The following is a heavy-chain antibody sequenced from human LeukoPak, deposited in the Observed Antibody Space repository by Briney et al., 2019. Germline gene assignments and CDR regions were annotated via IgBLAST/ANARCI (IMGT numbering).Heavy chain of an antibody. V-gene: IGHV3-21*01. CDR2: ISSSSSYI. D-gene: IGHD2-2*02. Sequence: PGGSLRLSCAASGFTFSSYSMNWVRQAPGKGLEWVSSISSSSSYIYYADSVKGRFTISRDNAKNSLYLQMNSLRAEDTAVYYCARDCSSTSCYTSEGGYYYMDVWGKGTTVTVSS. J-gene: IGHJ6*03. CDR3: ARDCSSTSCYTSEGGYYYMDV. CDR1: GFTFSSYS.